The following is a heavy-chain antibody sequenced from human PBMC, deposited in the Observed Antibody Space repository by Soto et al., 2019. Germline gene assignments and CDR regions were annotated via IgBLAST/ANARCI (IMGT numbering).Heavy chain of an antibody. J-gene: IGHJ4*02. CDR1: GYTFTGYY. CDR3: AIAPGFGELSQYYFEY. Sequence: GASVKVSCKASGYTFTGYYMHWVRQSPGQGLEWMGWINPNRGGTNYAQKFQGWVTMTRDTSISTASMELSRLRSDDTAVYYCAIAPGFGELSQYYFEYRGQGTLDTVSS. V-gene: IGHV1-2*04. D-gene: IGHD3-10*01. CDR2: INPNRGGT.